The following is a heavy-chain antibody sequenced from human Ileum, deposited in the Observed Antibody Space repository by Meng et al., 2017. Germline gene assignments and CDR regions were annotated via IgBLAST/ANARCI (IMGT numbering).Heavy chain of an antibody. CDR1: GGAFIVYY. J-gene: IGHJ2*01. CDR2: IHHSGST. V-gene: IGHV4-34*01. CDR3: ARYGGSGSYWHFDP. D-gene: IGHD3-10*01. Sequence: QVQLQQWGAGLLKPSETLSPTCAVYGGAFIVYYWTWIRQPPGKGLEWIGEIHHSGSTNYNPSLKSRVTMSIDTSKIQFSLELSSVTAADAAVYYCARYGGSGSYWHFDPWGRGTLVTVSS.